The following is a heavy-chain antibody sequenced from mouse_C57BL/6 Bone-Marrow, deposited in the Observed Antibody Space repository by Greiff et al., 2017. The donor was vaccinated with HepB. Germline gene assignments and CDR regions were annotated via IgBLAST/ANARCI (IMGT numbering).Heavy chain of an antibody. Sequence: QVQLQQPGAELVRPGTSVKLSCKASGYTFTSYWMHWVKQRPGQGLEWIGVIDPSDSYTNYNQKFKGKATLTVDTSSSTAYMQLSSLTSEDSAVYYCAGGYGRDYWGQGTTLTVSS. CDR2: IDPSDSYT. J-gene: IGHJ2*01. D-gene: IGHD3-1*01. V-gene: IGHV1-59*01. CDR1: GYTFTSYW. CDR3: AGGYGRDY.